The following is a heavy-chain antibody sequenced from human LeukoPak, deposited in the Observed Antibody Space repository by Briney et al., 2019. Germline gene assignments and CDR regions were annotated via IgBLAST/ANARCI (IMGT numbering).Heavy chain of an antibody. CDR3: AKDSSTSNPYYGLDV. CDR1: GFTFSDYY. V-gene: IGHV3-11*06. J-gene: IGHJ6*02. Sequence: GGSLRLSCAASGFTFSDYYMSWIRQAPGKGLEWVSYISSSSSYTNYADSVKGRFTISRDNAKNSLYLQMNSLRAEDTAVYYCAKDSSTSNPYYGLDVWGQGTTVTVSS. CDR2: ISSSSSYT. D-gene: IGHD4-11*01.